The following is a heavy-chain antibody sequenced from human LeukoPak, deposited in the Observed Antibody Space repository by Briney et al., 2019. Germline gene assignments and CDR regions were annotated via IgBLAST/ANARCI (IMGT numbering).Heavy chain of an antibody. CDR3: VRSFGSSCY. CDR2: ISSGGGTI. J-gene: IGHJ4*02. CDR1: GFTFRTYS. V-gene: IGHV3-48*04. D-gene: IGHD3-10*01. Sequence: GGSLRLSCAASGFTFRTYSMNWVRQAPGKGLEWVSYISSGGGTIYYADSVKGRFTISRDNAKNSLYLQMNSLRAEDTAVYYCVRSFGSSCYWGQGTLVTVSS.